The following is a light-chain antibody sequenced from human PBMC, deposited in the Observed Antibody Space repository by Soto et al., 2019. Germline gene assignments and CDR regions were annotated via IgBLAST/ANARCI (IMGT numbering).Light chain of an antibody. CDR2: ENS. CDR3: QSYDSSLSGYV. V-gene: IGLV1-40*01. J-gene: IGLJ1*01. Sequence: QSVLTQPPSVSAAPGQRVTISCTGSSSNIGAGYEAHWYQQVPGTAPKLLIYENSNRPSGVPDRFSGSKSGTSASLAITGVQAEDEAEYYCQSYDSSLSGYVFGTGTKLTVL. CDR1: SSNIGAGYE.